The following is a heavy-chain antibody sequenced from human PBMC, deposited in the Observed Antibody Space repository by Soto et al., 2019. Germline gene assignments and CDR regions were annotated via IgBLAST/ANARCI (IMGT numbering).Heavy chain of an antibody. Sequence: PSETLSLTCTVSGGSISSSSYYWGWIRQPPGKGLEWIGSIYYSGSTYYNPSLKSRVTISVDTSKNQFSLKLSSVTAADTAVYYCARPSEYSYGYGFYFDYWGQGTLVTVSS. CDR1: GGSISSSSYY. D-gene: IGHD5-18*01. CDR3: ARPSEYSYGYGFYFDY. CDR2: IYYSGST. J-gene: IGHJ4*02. V-gene: IGHV4-39*01.